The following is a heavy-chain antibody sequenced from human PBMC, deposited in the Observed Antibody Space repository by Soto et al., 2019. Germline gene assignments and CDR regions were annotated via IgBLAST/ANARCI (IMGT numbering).Heavy chain of an antibody. J-gene: IGHJ4*02. CDR3: AFGRRGDLDY. D-gene: IGHD3-16*01. CDR2: IYYSGST. Sequence: PSETLSLTCTVSGGSISSGGYYWSWIRQHPGKGLEWIGYIYYSGSTYYNPSLKSRVTISVDTSKNQFSLKLSSVTAADTAVYYCAFGRRGDLDYWGQGTLVTVSS. V-gene: IGHV4-31*03. CDR1: GGSISSGGYY.